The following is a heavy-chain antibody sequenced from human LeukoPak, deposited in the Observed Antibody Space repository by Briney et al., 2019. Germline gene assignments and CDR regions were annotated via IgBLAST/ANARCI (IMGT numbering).Heavy chain of an antibody. J-gene: IGHJ6*02. CDR3: AREGNWNYREYYYGMDV. CDR1: GDSVSSNSAA. V-gene: IGHV6-1*01. D-gene: IGHD1-7*01. Sequence: SQTLSLTCAISGDSVSSNSAAWNWIRQSPSRGLEWLGRTYYRSKWYNDYAVSVKSRITINPDTSKNQFSLQLNSVTPGDTAVYYCAREGNWNYREYYYGMDVWGQGTTVTVSS. CDR2: TYYRSKWYN.